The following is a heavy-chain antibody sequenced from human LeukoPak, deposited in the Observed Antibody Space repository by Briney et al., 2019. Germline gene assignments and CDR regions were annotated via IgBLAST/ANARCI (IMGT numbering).Heavy chain of an antibody. Sequence: AGGSLRLSCVASGFMFNKYGMSWVRQAPGKGLEWVSVTSGGGGRTYYGDSVKGRFTISRDNSKNTVYLQMNSLRAEDTAVYYCAKDVRDIVVLIDTYMYWGQGTLVTVSS. CDR1: GFMFNKYG. CDR2: TSGGGGRT. J-gene: IGHJ4*02. D-gene: IGHD2-21*01. CDR3: AKDVRDIVVLIDTYMY. V-gene: IGHV3-23*01.